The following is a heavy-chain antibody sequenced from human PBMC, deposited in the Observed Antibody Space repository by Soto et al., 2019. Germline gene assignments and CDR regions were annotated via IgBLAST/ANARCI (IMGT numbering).Heavy chain of an antibody. J-gene: IGHJ4*02. Sequence: EVQLVESGGGLVQPGVFLRLSCAASGFTFSTYWMTWVRRPPGGGLEWVANLDQGGSGRYYVDSVRGRFPISRDNAKNLLSLQMSSLRAEYTAVYYCVCWGNFFVYWGQGTLVTVS. CDR1: GFTFSTYW. D-gene: IGHD3-16*01. V-gene: IGHV3-7*01. CDR2: LDQGGSGR. CDR3: VCWGNFFVY.